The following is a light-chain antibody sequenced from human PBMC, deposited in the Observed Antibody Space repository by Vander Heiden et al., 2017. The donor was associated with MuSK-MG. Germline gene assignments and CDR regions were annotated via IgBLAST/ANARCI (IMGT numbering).Light chain of an antibody. CDR1: SSNIGSNY. CDR2: KNN. Sequence: QSVLTQPPSASGTPGQRVTISCSGSSSNIGSNYVYWYQQLPGTAPKRLICKNNQRPSGVPDRFAGSRAGASDSRAISGLRSEDEAEDDCAEWADRLSKVFFRGGTKLTVL. J-gene: IGLJ2*01. V-gene: IGLV1-47*01. CDR3: AEWADRLSKVF.